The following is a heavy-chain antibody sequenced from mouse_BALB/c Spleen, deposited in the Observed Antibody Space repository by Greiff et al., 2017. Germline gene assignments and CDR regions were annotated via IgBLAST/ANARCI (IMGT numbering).Heavy chain of an antibody. CDR1: GFNIKDTY. D-gene: IGHD4-1*01. Sequence: VQLKESGAELVKPGASVKLSCTASGFNIKDTYMHWVKQRPEQGLEWIGRIDPANGNTKYDPKFQGKATITADTSSNTAYLQLSSLTSEDTAVYYCARLLSGPYAMDYWGQGTSVTVSS. CDR3: ARLLSGPYAMDY. V-gene: IGHV14-3*02. J-gene: IGHJ4*01. CDR2: IDPANGNT.